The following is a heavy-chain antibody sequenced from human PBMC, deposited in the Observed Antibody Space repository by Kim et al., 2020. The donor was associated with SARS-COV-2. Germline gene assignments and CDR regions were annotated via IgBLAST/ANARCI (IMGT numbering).Heavy chain of an antibody. CDR1: GGSFSGYY. V-gene: IGHV4-34*01. CDR2: INHSGST. Sequence: SETLSLTCAVYGGSFSGYYWSWIRQPPGKGLEWIGEINHSGSTNYNPSLKSRVTISVDTSKNQFSLKLSSVTAADTAVYYCASRDGYNSGATCLDYWGQGTLVTVSS. CDR3: ASRDGYNSGATCLDY. D-gene: IGHD5-12*01. J-gene: IGHJ4*02.